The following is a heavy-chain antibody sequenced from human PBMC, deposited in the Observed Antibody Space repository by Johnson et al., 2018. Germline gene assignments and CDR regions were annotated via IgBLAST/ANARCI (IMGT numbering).Heavy chain of an antibody. V-gene: IGHV4-59*01. CDR1: GGSISSYY. D-gene: IGHD3-22*01. Sequence: QVQLQESGPGLVKPSETLSLTCTVSGGSISSYYWRWIRQPPGKGLEWIGYIYYRGSTNYSPSLKSRVTISVDTSKNQFSLKLSSLTAADTAVYSCASETYYYDSSGYYPYYYYYMDVWGKGTTVTVSS. J-gene: IGHJ6*03. CDR2: IYYRGST. CDR3: ASETYYYDSSGYYPYYYYYMDV.